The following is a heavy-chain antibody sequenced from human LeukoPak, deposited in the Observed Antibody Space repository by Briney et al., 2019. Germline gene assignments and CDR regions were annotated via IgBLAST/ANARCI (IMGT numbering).Heavy chain of an antibody. J-gene: IGHJ4*02. V-gene: IGHV4-39*07. CDR2: IYYSGST. CDR1: GGSISSSSYY. D-gene: IGHD3-16*02. Sequence: SETLSLTCTVSGGSISSSSYYWGWIRQPPGKGLEWIGSIYYSGSTYYNPSLKSRVTISVDTSKNQFSLKLSSVTAADTAVYYCASGLDYVWGSYRWVPSDYWGQGTLVTVSS. CDR3: ASGLDYVWGSYRWVPSDY.